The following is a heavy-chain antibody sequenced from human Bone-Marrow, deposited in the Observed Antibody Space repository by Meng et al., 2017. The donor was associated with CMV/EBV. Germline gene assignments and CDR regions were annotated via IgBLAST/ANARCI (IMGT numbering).Heavy chain of an antibody. V-gene: IGHV3-21*01. CDR3: ARPYCSSTSCPPGAYYYYYGMDV. D-gene: IGHD2-2*01. CDR1: GFTSSSYS. J-gene: IGHJ6*02. CDR2: ISSSSSYI. Sequence: GESLKISCAASGFTSSSYSMNWVRQAPGKGLEWVSSISSSSSYIYYADSVKGRFTISRDNAKNSLYLQMNSLRAEDTAVYYCARPYCSSTSCPPGAYYYYYGMDVWGQGTTVTAP.